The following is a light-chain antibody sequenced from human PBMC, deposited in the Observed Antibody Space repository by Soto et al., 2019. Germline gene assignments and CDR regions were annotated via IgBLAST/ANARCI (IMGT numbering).Light chain of an antibody. Sequence: EIVLTQSPGTLSLSPGERATLSCRASQSVSNNYLAWYQQKPGQAPRLLIYGASNRATGIPDRFSGSGSGTDFTLTISSLEPEDSGVYYCQQRWRWPSNTFGQGTRLEIK. CDR2: GAS. CDR3: QQRWRWPSNT. V-gene: IGKV3-20*01. CDR1: QSVSNNY. J-gene: IGKJ5*01.